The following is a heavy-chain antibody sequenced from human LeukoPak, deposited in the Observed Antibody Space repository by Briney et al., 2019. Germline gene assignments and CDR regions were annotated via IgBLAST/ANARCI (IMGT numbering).Heavy chain of an antibody. Sequence: PSETLSLTCSVFGGSIISSNYDRGWIRQPTGKGLEWIGSIYQSGSGSSYYNPSLRSRVTISGDTSKNQFFLRLSSVTAADTAVYYCASTLRFLPYRRFDYWGQGTLVTVPS. V-gene: IGHV4-39*01. CDR3: ASTLRFLPYRRFDY. CDR2: IYQSGSGSS. CDR1: GGSIISSNYD. J-gene: IGHJ4*02. D-gene: IGHD3-3*01.